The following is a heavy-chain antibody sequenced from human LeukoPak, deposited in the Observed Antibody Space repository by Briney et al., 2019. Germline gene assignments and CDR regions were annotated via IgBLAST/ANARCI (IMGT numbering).Heavy chain of an antibody. CDR3: ARDRSSSWLVDY. Sequence: GASVKVSCKASGYTFTGYYMHWVRQAPGQGLEWMGRIDPNSGGTNYAQKFQGRVTMTRDTSISTAYMELSRLRSDDTAVYYCARDRSSSWLVDYWGQGTLVTVSS. CDR2: IDPNSGGT. CDR1: GYTFTGYY. V-gene: IGHV1-2*06. D-gene: IGHD6-13*01. J-gene: IGHJ4*02.